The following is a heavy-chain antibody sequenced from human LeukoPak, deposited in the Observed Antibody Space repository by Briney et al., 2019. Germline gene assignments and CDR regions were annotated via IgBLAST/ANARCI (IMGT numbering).Heavy chain of an antibody. J-gene: IGHJ4*02. CDR3: ATGTGRTDFDY. D-gene: IGHD1-1*01. CDR2: IKSEINDGTKTT. Sequence: KPEGSHRLSCAASGFAFSDAWMSWVRQAPGNGMEWVGRIKSEINDGTKTTDYAAPVKGRCTISRDDSKNTLYLELNSLKIEDTAVYYCATGTGRTDFDYWGQGTLVTVSS. CDR1: GFAFSDAW. V-gene: IGHV3-15*01.